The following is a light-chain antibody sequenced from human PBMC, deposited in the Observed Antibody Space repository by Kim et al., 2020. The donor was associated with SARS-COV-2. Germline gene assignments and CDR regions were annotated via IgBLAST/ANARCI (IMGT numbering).Light chain of an antibody. CDR3: CSYSASSVI. CDR1: SSDFGVYNF. Sequence: PGQSVAISCPGISSDFGVYNFVAWYQHHPGKAPKLMIYDVNKRPSGVPDRFSGSKSGNTASLTISGLQAEDEADYYCCSYSASSVIFGGGTQLTVL. CDR2: DVN. V-gene: IGLV2-11*01. J-gene: IGLJ2*01.